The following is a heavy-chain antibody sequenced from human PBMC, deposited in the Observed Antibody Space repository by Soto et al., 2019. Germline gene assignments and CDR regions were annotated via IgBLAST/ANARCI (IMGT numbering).Heavy chain of an antibody. CDR1: GFTFEDYA. V-gene: IGHV3-9*01. CDR3: AKDKSNEELSVYYYNGLDA. D-gene: IGHD3-10*01. CDR2: ISWDSGKI. J-gene: IGHJ6*02. Sequence: HPGGSLRLSCAGSGFTFEDYAMHWVRQDPVKGLEWVASISWDSGKIGYADSVKGRFTISRDNAKNSLYLQMDSLRADDTALYFCAKDKSNEELSVYYYNGLDAWGQGTTVTVSS.